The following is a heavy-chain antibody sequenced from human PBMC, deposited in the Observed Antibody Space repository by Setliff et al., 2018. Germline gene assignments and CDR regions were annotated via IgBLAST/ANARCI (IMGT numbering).Heavy chain of an antibody. CDR2: IIPIYGST. Sequence: GASVKVSCKASGGSFSNYAIIWVRQAPGQGPEWMGGIIPIYGSTNNAEKFQGRVTFSADESMSTVYMALSSLTSADTALYYCARDALYDSNDRNSYYGNWLDPWGQGTLVTVSS. D-gene: IGHD3-22*01. J-gene: IGHJ5*02. V-gene: IGHV1-69*13. CDR1: GGSFSNYA. CDR3: ARDALYDSNDRNSYYGNWLDP.